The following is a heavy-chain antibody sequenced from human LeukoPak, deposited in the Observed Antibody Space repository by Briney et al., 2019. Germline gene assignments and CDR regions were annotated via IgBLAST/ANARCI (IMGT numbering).Heavy chain of an antibody. CDR2: ISAGGGGT. V-gene: IGHV3-23*01. D-gene: IGHD6-13*01. CDR3: AKDYSDLIAAAGTHY. CDR1: GFTFSSYA. J-gene: IGHJ4*02. Sequence: GRSLRLSCAASGFTFSSYAMSRVRQAPGKGLLLVSAISAGGGGTYYADSVKGRFTISRDNSKNTLYLQVNSLRAEDTAVYYCAKDYSDLIAAAGTHYWGQGTLVTVSS.